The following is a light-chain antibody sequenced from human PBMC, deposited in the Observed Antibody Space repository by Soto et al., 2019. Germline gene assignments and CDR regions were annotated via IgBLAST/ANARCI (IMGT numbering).Light chain of an antibody. CDR2: RVS. V-gene: IGKV2-30*01. J-gene: IGKJ1*01. CDR1: QSLVYSDGNTY. Sequence: DVVMTQSPLSLPVTLGQPASISCRSSQSLVYSDGNTYLNWFQQRPGQSPRRLIYRVSNRDSGVPARFSGSWSGTDFPLKISRVEAEDVGLYYCMQSTHWPRTFGQGTKVEI. CDR3: MQSTHWPRT.